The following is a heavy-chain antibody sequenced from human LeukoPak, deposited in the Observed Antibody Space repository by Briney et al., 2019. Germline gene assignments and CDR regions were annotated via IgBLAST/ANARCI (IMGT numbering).Heavy chain of an antibody. CDR3: ARQGYADFSSRPFDY. V-gene: IGHV4-39*01. J-gene: IGHJ4*02. Sequence: SETLSLTCTLSGGSISSSGYYWGWIRQPPGKGLEWIGSIYYSGSNYYNPSLKSRATISVDTSKNQFSLKLNSVTAADTAVYYCARQGYADFSSRPFDYWGQGTLVTVSS. CDR1: GGSISSSGYY. D-gene: IGHD4-17*01. CDR2: IYYSGSN.